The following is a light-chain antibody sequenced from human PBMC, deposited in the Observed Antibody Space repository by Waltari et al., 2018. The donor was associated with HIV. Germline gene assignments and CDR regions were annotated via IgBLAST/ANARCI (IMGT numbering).Light chain of an antibody. CDR2: RAS. CDR1: QNIANW. J-gene: IGKJ2*01. CDR3: QQYSTHYG. V-gene: IGKV1-5*03. Sequence: DVQMTQSPSNLSASVGDTAVITCRASQNIANWLAWYLQNPGRAPKLLLSRASILESGVSSRFTGSGSGTEFTLTIRSLQPDDVGTYYWQQYSTHYGFGQGT.